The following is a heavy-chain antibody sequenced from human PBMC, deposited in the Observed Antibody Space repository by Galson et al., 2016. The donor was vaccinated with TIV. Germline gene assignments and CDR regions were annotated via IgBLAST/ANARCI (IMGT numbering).Heavy chain of an antibody. J-gene: IGHJ3*02. D-gene: IGHD3-16*01. CDR3: ARDGARIGAHSAFDI. CDR2: ISSRGTYT. CDR1: GFTFNTYK. Sequence: SLRLSCAASGFTFNTYKMNWVRQAPGKGLEWISSISSRGTYTHYADSVQGRVTISRDNANNSLYLQMNSLRAEDTAVYYCARDGARIGAHSAFDIWGQGTMVTVSS. V-gene: IGHV3-21*06.